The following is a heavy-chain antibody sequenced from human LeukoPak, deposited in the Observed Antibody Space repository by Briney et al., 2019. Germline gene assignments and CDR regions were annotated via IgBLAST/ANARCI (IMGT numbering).Heavy chain of an antibody. CDR2: ISSSGSTI. J-gene: IGHJ4*02. Sequence: GGSLRLSCAASGFTLSSYEMNWVRQAPGKGLEWVSYISSSGSTIYYADSVKGRFTISRDNAKNSLYLQMNSLRAEDTAVYYCARSRYGPIFDYWGQGTLVTVSS. CDR3: ARSRYGPIFDY. D-gene: IGHD4-17*01. V-gene: IGHV3-48*03. CDR1: GFTLSSYE.